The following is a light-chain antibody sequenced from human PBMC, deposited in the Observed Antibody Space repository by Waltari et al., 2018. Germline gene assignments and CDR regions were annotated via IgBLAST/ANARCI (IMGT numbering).Light chain of an antibody. CDR2: AAS. Sequence: AIRITQSPSSLSASTGDRVNITCRASQGISSYLAWYQQKPGKAPNLLIYAASSLQSGVPSRFSGSGSGTDFALTISSLQSEDFATYYCQQYHGYPWTFGQGTKVEIK. J-gene: IGKJ1*01. CDR1: QGISSY. V-gene: IGKV1-8*01. CDR3: QQYHGYPWT.